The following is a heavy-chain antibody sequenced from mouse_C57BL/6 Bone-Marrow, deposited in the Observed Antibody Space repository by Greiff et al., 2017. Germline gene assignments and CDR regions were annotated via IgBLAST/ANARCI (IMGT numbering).Heavy chain of an antibody. V-gene: IGHV5-4*03. CDR1: GFTFSSYA. J-gene: IGHJ4*01. CDR3: ARAGAMDY. CDR2: ISDGGSYT. Sequence: EVKVVESGGGLVKPGGSLKLSCAASGFTFSSYAMSWVRQTPEKRLEWVATISDGGSYTYYPDNVKGRFTISRDNAKNNLYLQMSHLKSEDTAMYYCARAGAMDYWGQGTSVTVSS.